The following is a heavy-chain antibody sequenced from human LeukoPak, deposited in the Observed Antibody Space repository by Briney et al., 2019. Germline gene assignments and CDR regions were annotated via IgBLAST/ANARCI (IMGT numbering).Heavy chain of an antibody. CDR2: IYHSGST. J-gene: IGHJ3*02. D-gene: IGHD3-9*01. V-gene: IGHV4-30-2*01. CDR3: AREGLLDILTGYYVGAFDI. CDR1: GGSISSGGYY. Sequence: PSQTLSLTCTVSGGSISSGGYYWSWIRQPPGKGLEWIGYIYHSGSTYYNPSLKSRVTISVDRSKNQFSLKLSSVTAADTAVYYCAREGLLDILTGYYVGAFDIWGQGTMVTVSS.